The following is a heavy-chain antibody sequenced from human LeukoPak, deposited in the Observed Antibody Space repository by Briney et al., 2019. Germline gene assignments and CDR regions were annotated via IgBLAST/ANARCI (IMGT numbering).Heavy chain of an antibody. J-gene: IGHJ4*02. CDR3: TRDYSSARDY. CDR1: GFTFSSYS. CDR2: ISSSSSYI. V-gene: IGHV3-21*01. Sequence: PGGSLRLSCAASGFTFSSYSMNWVRQAPGKGLEWVSSISSSSSYIYYADSVKGRFTVSRDNAKNSLHLQVNSLRVDDTAVYYCTRDYSSARDYWGQGTLVIVSS. D-gene: IGHD2-21*01.